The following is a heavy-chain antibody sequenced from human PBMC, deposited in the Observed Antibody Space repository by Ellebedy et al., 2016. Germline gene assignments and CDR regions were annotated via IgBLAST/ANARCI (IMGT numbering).Heavy chain of an antibody. V-gene: IGHV1-46*01. CDR2: INPSGGST. J-gene: IGHJ4*02. D-gene: IGHD4-17*01. Sequence: ASVKVSCXASGYTFTSYYMHWVRQAPGQGLEWMGIINPSGGSTSYAQKFQGRVTMTRDTSTSTVYMELSSLRSEDTAVYYCARAGHLLRDYGDYAFDYWGQGTLVTVSS. CDR3: ARAGHLLRDYGDYAFDY. CDR1: GYTFTSYY.